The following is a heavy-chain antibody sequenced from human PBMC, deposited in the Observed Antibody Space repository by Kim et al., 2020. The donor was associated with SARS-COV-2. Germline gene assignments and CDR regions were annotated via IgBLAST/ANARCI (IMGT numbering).Heavy chain of an antibody. J-gene: IGHJ6*02. V-gene: IGHV4-34*01. CDR2: INHSGST. Sequence: SETLSLTCAVYGGSFSGYYWSWIRQPPGKGLEWIGEINHSGSTNYNPSLKSRVTISVDTSKNQFSLKLSSVTAADTAVYYCARVSRIAVAGRRGYYYYGMDVWGQGTTVTVSS. CDR1: GGSFSGYY. CDR3: ARVSRIAVAGRRGYYYYGMDV. D-gene: IGHD6-19*01.